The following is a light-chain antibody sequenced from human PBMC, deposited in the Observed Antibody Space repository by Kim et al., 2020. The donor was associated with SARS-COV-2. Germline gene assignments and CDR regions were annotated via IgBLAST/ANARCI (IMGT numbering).Light chain of an antibody. CDR1: PSVSSSY. V-gene: IGKV3D-7*01. CDR2: GAS. Sequence: PGERVTLSCRASPSVSSSYLTWYQQKPGQAPRLLIYGASTRATGIPARFSGSGSGTDFTLTISSLQPEDFAVYYCQQDYNLPYTFGQGTKLEI. J-gene: IGKJ2*01. CDR3: QQDYNLPYT.